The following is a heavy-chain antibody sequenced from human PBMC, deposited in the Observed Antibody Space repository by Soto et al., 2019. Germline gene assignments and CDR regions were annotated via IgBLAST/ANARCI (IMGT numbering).Heavy chain of an antibody. CDR2: IYYSGST. Sequence: PSETLSLTCTVSGGSISSSSYYWGWIRQPPGKGLEWIGSIYYSGSTYYNPSLKSRVTISVDTSKNQFSLKLSSVTAADTAVYYCARTGLDYDILTGYSAPPDYWGQGTLVTVSS. CDR1: GGSISSSSYY. CDR3: ARTGLDYDILTGYSAPPDY. J-gene: IGHJ4*02. V-gene: IGHV4-39*01. D-gene: IGHD3-9*01.